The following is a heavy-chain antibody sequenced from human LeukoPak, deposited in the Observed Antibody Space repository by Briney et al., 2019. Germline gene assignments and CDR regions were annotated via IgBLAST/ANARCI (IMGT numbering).Heavy chain of an antibody. CDR3: ARDPPTYYYDSSGLNLDDY. CDR1: GFTFSSYS. D-gene: IGHD3-22*01. Sequence: RGSLRLSCAASGFTFSSYSMNWVGQAPGKGLEWVSSISSSSSYIYYADSVKGRFTISRDNAKNSLYLQMNSLRAEDTAVYYCARDPPTYYYDSSGLNLDDYWGQGTLVTVSS. J-gene: IGHJ4*02. CDR2: ISSSSSYI. V-gene: IGHV3-21*01.